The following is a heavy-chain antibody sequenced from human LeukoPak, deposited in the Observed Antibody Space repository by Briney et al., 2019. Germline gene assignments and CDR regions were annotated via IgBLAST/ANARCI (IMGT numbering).Heavy chain of an antibody. CDR3: ATDVEAYCGGDCYSPPFDY. CDR1: GYTFTSYA. Sequence: GASVKVSCKASGYTFTSYAMHWVRQAPGQRLEWMGWINAGNGNTKYSQKFQGRVTITRDTSASTAYMELSSLRSEDTAVYYCATDVEAYCGGDCYSPPFDYWGQGTLVTVSS. V-gene: IGHV1-3*01. CDR2: INAGNGNT. J-gene: IGHJ4*02. D-gene: IGHD2-21*02.